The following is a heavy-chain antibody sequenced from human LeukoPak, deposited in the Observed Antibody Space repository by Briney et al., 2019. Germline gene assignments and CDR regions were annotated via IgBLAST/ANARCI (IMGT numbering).Heavy chain of an antibody. D-gene: IGHD1-1*01. CDR3: VSTTRSSPFDN. V-gene: IGHV3-7*01. J-gene: IGHJ4*02. CDR2: IKQDGSDK. CDR1: GFTFSAYW. Sequence: GGSLRLSCAASGFTFSAYWMSWVRQAPGKGLEWLANIKQDGSDKQYVDSVKGRFAISRDNAKTSVYLQMNSLRAKDTAVYYCVSTTRSSPFDNWGQGTLVTVSS.